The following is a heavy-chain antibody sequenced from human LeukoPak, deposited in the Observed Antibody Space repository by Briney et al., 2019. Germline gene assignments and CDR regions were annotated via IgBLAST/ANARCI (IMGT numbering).Heavy chain of an antibody. CDR1: GYSFTSYW. CDR2: IYPGDSDT. J-gene: IGHJ3*01. D-gene: IGHD1-26*01. Sequence: GEPLKTSCKGSGYSFTSYWIGWVRQMPGKGLEWMGIIYPGDSDTRYSPSFQGQVTISADKSISAAYLQWSSLKASDTAMYYCARPRSYWVLDAFDVWGQGTMVTVSS. CDR3: ARPRSYWVLDAFDV. V-gene: IGHV5-51*01.